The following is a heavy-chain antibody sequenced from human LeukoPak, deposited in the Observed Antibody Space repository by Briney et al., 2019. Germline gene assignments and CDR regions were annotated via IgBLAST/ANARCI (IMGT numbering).Heavy chain of an antibody. CDR2: IYYTGNT. CDR1: GGSINSYY. CDR3: ARAGLNDCGASYYFDY. Sequence: PSETLSLTCSVSGGSINSYYWSWIRQPPGKGLEWIGYIYYTGNTNYSPSLKSRVAISVDTSKNQFSLRLTSLTAADTAVYYCARAGLNDCGASYYFDYWGQGTLVTVSS. V-gene: IGHV4-59*08. J-gene: IGHJ4*02. D-gene: IGHD4-17*01.